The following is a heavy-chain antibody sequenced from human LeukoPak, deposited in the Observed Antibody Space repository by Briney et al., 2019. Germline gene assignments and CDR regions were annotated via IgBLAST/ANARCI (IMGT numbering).Heavy chain of an antibody. J-gene: IGHJ4*02. CDR3: ARPSRGYSAPFDY. Sequence: PGGSLRLSRAAPGFTFSSYEMNWVRQAPGKGLEWVSYISSSGSTIYYADSVKGRFTISRDNAKNSLYLQMNSLRAEDTAVYYCARPSRGYSAPFDYWGQGTLVTVSS. CDR1: GFTFSSYE. D-gene: IGHD5-12*01. V-gene: IGHV3-48*03. CDR2: ISSSGSTI.